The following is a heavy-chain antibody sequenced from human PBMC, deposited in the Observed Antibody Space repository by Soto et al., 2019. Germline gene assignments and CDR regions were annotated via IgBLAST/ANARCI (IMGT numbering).Heavy chain of an antibody. D-gene: IGHD3-10*01. CDR1: GFPFIRFW. CDR2: IKTDGSET. J-gene: IGHJ4*02. V-gene: IGHV3-7*03. CDR3: TSDRYPRFYHGSGSYPYD. Sequence: AWSLRLSWAASGFPFIRFWMSWVRKAPGKGLEWVANIKTDGSETHYVDSVKGRFTISRDNPKTSLFLQMNSLRVEDTAVYFCTSDRYPRFYHGSGSYPYDWGQGTPVTVSS.